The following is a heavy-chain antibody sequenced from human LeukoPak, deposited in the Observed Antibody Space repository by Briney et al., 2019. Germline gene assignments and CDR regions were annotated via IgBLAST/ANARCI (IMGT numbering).Heavy chain of an antibody. V-gene: IGHV3-48*02. CDR3: ARDLAGSRWSAFDS. CDR1: GLTFSSAG. Sequence: GGSLRLSCAASGLTFSSAGMNWVRQAPGKGLEWVSYINAYSNSIFYGDSVKGRSTISRDNAKNIVYLQMSSLADEDTAVYYCARDLAGSRWSAFDSWGQGALVTVSS. J-gene: IGHJ4*02. CDR2: INAYSNSI. D-gene: IGHD3-10*01.